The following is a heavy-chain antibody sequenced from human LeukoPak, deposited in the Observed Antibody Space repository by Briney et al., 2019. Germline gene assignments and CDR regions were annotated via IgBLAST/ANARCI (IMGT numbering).Heavy chain of an antibody. Sequence: GGSLRLSCAASGFTFSSYGMHWVRQAPGKGLEWVAVIWYDGSNKYYADSVKGRFTISRDSSKNTLYLQMNSLRAEDTAVYYCAKEGTRRDPGYYFDYWGQGTLVTVSS. CDR3: AKEGTRRDPGYYFDY. CDR2: IWYDGSNK. V-gene: IGHV3-33*06. CDR1: GFTFSSYG. J-gene: IGHJ4*02. D-gene: IGHD1-1*01.